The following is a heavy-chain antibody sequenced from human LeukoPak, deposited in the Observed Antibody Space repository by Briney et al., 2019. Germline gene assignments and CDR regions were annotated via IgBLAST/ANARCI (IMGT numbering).Heavy chain of an antibody. CDR2: ISGSGGST. V-gene: IGHV3-23*01. CDR3: AKSTSGWPSCYFHL. J-gene: IGHJ2*01. Sequence: SGGSLRLSCAASGFTFSSYAMSWVRQAPGKGLEWVSAISGSGGSTYYADSVKGRFTISRDNSKNTLYLQMNSLRAEDTAVCYCAKSTSGWPSCYFHLWGRGTLVTVS. CDR1: GFTFSSYA. D-gene: IGHD6-19*01.